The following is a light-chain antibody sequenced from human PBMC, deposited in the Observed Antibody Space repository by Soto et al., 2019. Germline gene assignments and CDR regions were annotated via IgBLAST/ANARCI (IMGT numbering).Light chain of an antibody. J-gene: IGLJ1*01. CDR2: EGS. CDR1: SSDVGSYKF. CDR3: CSYAGGSNV. V-gene: IGLV2-23*03. Sequence: QSALTQPASVSGSPGQSITISCTGTSSDVGSYKFVSWYQQNPGKAPKLMIYEGSKRPSGVSDRFSGSKSGNTASLTISGLQAADEADYFCCSYAGGSNVFGAGTKLTVL.